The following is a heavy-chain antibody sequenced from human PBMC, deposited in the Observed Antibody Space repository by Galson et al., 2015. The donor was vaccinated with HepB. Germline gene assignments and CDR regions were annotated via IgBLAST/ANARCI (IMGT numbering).Heavy chain of an antibody. J-gene: IGHJ6*02. CDR2: INHRGST. CDR3: ARGGRTYNYGSLSYSGMDV. V-gene: IGHV4-34*01. D-gene: IGHD5-18*01. Sequence: LTCAVYGGSFNGFFCTWIRQSPGKGLEWIGEINHRGSTNYNPSLKSRVTMSLNMSKNQFSLKLTSVTAADSAVYYCARGGRTYNYGSLSYSGMDVWGQGTTVTASS. CDR1: GGSFNGFF.